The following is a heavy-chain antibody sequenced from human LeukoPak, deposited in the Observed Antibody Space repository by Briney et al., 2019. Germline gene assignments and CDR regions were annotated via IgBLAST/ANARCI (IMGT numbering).Heavy chain of an antibody. J-gene: IGHJ6*03. CDR1: GFTFSSYW. CDR2: IKQDGSEK. Sequence: GGSLRLSCAASGFTFSSYWMSWVRQAPGKGLEWVANIKQDGSEKYYVDSVKGRFTISRDNAKNSLYLQMNSLRAEDTAVYYCASEYYDFWSGYLNYMDVWGKGTTVTVSS. D-gene: IGHD3-3*01. V-gene: IGHV3-7*01. CDR3: ASEYYDFWSGYLNYMDV.